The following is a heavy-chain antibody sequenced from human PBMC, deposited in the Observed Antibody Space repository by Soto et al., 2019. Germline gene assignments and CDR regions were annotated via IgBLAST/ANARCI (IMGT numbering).Heavy chain of an antibody. Sequence: EVQLVESGGGLVKPGGSLRLSCAASGFTFSNAWMSWVRQAPGKGLEWVGRIKSKTDGGTTDYAAPVKGRFTISRDDSKNTLYLQMNSLKTEDTAVYYCTTDPGRPSVVVVAATLNYVDYWGQGTLVTVSS. J-gene: IGHJ4*02. CDR1: GFTFSNAW. V-gene: IGHV3-15*01. CDR3: TTDPGRPSVVVVAATLNYVDY. CDR2: IKSKTDGGTT. D-gene: IGHD2-15*01.